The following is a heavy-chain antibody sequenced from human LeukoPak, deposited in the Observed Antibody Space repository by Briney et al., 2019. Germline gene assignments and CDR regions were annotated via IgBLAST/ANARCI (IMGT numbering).Heavy chain of an antibody. V-gene: IGHV4-61*02. CDR2: IYTSGRT. CDR1: GGSISSGTYY. D-gene: IGHD3-10*01. Sequence: TLSLTCTVSGGSISSGTYYWSWIRQPAGKGLEWIGRIYTSGRTNYNPSLKSRVTISIDSSKNQFALKLKSVTAADTAVYYCARDRERGMVRGILDYWGQGTLVTVSS. J-gene: IGHJ4*02. CDR3: ARDRERGMVRGILDY.